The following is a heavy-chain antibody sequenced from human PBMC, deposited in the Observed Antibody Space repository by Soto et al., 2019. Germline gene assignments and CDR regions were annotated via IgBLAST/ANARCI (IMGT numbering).Heavy chain of an antibody. CDR2: ISGSGDTI. CDR1: GFTFSDYY. J-gene: IGHJ5*02. CDR3: ARVGCSASCFSDWFDP. Sequence: QVHLVESGGGLVKPGGSLRLSCAASGFTFSDYYMHWIRQAPGKGLEWVSYISGSGDTIHYADSVQGRFTISRDNAKSSLYLQMSSLRAEGTAVYYCARVGCSASCFSDWFDPWGQGTLVTVSS. V-gene: IGHV3-11*01. D-gene: IGHD2-2*01.